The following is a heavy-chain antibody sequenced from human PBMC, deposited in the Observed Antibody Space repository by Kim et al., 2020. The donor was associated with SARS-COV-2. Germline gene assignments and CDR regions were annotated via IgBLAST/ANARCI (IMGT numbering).Heavy chain of an antibody. CDR3: ARGDWNYWDGYYYYGMDV. J-gene: IGHJ6*02. D-gene: IGHD1-7*01. Sequence: SVKVSCKASGGTFSSYAISWVRQAPGQGLEWMGGIIPIFGTANYAQKFQGRVTITADESTSTAYIELSSLRSEDTAVYYCARGDWNYWDGYYYYGMDVWGQGTAVTLSS. V-gene: IGHV1-69*13. CDR2: IIPIFGTA. CDR1: GGTFSSYA.